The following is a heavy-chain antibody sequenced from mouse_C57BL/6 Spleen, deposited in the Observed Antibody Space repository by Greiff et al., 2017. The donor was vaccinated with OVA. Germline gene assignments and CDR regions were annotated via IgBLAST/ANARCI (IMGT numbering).Heavy chain of an antibody. Sequence: EVQLQQSGPELVKPGASVKISCKASGYTFTDYYMNWVKQSHGKSLEWIGDINPNNGGTSYNQKFKGKATLTVDKSSSTAYMELRSLTSEDSAVYYCARRTDYFDYWGQGTTLTVSS. J-gene: IGHJ2*01. CDR2: INPNNGGT. CDR1: GYTFTDYY. V-gene: IGHV1-26*01. CDR3: ARRTDYFDY.